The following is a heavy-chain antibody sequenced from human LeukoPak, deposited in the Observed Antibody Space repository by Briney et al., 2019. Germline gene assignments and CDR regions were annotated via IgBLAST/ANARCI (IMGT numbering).Heavy chain of an antibody. D-gene: IGHD5-18*01. V-gene: IGHV4-59*01. CDR3: ARDQGYSYGYWFDP. J-gene: IGHJ5*02. CDR2: IYYSGST. Sequence: PSETLSLTCIVSGGSISSYYWSWIRQPPGKGLEWIGYIYYSGSTNYNPSLKSRVTISVDTSKNQFSLKLSSVTAADTAVYYCARDQGYSYGYWFDPWGQGTLVTVSS. CDR1: GGSISSYY.